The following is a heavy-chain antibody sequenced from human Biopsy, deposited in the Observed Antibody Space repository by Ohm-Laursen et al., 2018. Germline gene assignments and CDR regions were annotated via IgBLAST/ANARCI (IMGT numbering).Heavy chain of an antibody. CDR3: ARGLPRIAPMVRGRRTWFDP. Sequence: GTLSLTCAVSGGSISSFYWTWIRQPPGKGPEWIGDISDSGSTNYKPSLKSRVAISADTSKNQFSLNLYSVTAADTAVYFCARGLPRIAPMVRGRRTWFDPWGQGTLVTVSS. CDR2: ISDSGST. D-gene: IGHD3-10*01. CDR1: GGSISSFY. J-gene: IGHJ5*02. V-gene: IGHV4-59*12.